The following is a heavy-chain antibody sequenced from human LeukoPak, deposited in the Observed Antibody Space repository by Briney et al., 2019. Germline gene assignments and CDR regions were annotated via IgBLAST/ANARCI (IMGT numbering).Heavy chain of an antibody. D-gene: IGHD4-23*01. CDR2: IYHSGST. J-gene: IGHJ4*02. CDR3: AREMNSFFDY. V-gene: IGHV4-30-2*01. Sequence: PSETLSLTCAVSGGSISSGGYSWSWIRQPPGKGLEWIGYIYHSGSTYYNPSLKSRVTISVDRSKNQFSLKLSSVTAADTAVYYCAREMNSFFDYWGQGTLVTVS. CDR1: GGSISSGGYS.